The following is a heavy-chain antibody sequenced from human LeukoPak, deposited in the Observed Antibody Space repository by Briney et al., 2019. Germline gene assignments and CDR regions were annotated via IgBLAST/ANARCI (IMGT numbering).Heavy chain of an antibody. Sequence: ASVKVSCKASGYTFTSYYMHWVRQAPGQGLEWMGIINPSGGSTSYAQKFQGRVTMTRDTSTSTVYMELSSLRAEDTAVYYCAILARVDAFDIWGQGTRVTVSS. CDR1: GYTFTSYY. J-gene: IGHJ3*02. CDR2: INPSGGST. CDR3: AILARVDAFDI. V-gene: IGHV1-46*01.